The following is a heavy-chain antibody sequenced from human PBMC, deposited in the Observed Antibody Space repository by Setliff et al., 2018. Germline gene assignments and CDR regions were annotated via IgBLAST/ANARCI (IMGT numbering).Heavy chain of an antibody. V-gene: IGHV1-69*10. J-gene: IGHJ6*03. Sequence: GASVKVSCKASGDPFNAYGVSWVRQAPGQGLEWMGAIIPVLGMTDYAQKFQGRLTITADQSTTTVYMELSGLRFDDTALYYCARGPSPTVTPSRLIHFYHMDVWGTGTTVTVSS. CDR1: GDPFNAYG. D-gene: IGHD4-17*01. CDR3: ARGPSPTVTPSRLIHFYHMDV. CDR2: IIPVLGMT.